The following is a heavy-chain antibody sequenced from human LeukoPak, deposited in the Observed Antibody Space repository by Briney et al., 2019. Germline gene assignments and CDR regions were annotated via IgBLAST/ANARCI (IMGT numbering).Heavy chain of an antibody. CDR3: ARRGSGSMLGAFDI. CDR1: GGTFSSYA. D-gene: IGHD3-10*01. CDR2: IIPIFGTA. J-gene: IGHJ3*02. V-gene: IGHV1-69*05. Sequence: SVKVSCKASGGTFSSYAISWVRQAPGQGLEWMGGIIPIFGTANYAQKFQGRVTITTDESTSTAYMELSSLRSEDTAVYYCARRGSGSMLGAFDIWGQGTMVTVSS.